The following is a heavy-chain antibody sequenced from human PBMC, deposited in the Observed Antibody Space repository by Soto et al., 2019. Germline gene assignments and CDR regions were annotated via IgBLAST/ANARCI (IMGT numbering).Heavy chain of an antibody. CDR2: IYPGDSDT. D-gene: IGHD3-10*01. Sequence: PGESLKISCKGSGYSFTSYWIGWVRQMPGKGLEWMGIIYPGDSDTRYSPSFQGQVTISADKSTSTAYLQWSSLKASDTAMYYCARQNGNYYGWGNQFDPWGKETLVTVPS. J-gene: IGHJ5*02. V-gene: IGHV5-51*01. CDR1: GYSFTSYW. CDR3: ARQNGNYYGWGNQFDP.